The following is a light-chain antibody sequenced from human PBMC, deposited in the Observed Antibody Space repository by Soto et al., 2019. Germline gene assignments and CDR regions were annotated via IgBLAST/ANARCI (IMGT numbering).Light chain of an antibody. J-gene: IGKJ3*01. CDR2: GAS. CDR3: QQYGSSL. CDR1: QSVSSSY. Sequence: EIVLTQSPGTLSLSPGERATLSCSASQSVSSSYLAWYQQKPGQAPRLLIYGASSRATGIPDRFSGSGSGTDFTLTISRLEPEDFAVYYCQQYGSSLFGPGTKVDIK. V-gene: IGKV3-20*01.